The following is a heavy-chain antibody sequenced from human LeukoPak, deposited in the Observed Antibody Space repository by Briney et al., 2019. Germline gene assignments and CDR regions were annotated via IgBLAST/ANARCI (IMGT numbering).Heavy chain of an antibody. CDR2: ISGSGGGT. Sequence: PGGSLRLSCAASGFTFSSYAMSWVRQAPGEGLEWVSGISGSGGGTYYADSVKGRFTISRDNSKNTLYLQMDSLRAEDTAVYYCAKGLGKATVTPLGYWGQGTLVTVSS. D-gene: IGHD4-11*01. J-gene: IGHJ4*02. CDR1: GFTFSSYA. CDR3: AKGLGKATVTPLGY. V-gene: IGHV3-23*01.